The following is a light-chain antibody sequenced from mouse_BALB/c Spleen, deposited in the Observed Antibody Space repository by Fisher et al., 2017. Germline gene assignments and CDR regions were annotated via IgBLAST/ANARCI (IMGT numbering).Light chain of an antibody. Sequence: IVLTQSPAIMSASLGEKVTMSCRASSSVNYMYWYQQKPRSSPKPWIYLTSNLASGVPARFSGSGSGTSYSLTISSMEAEDAATYYCQQWSSNPYTFGAGTKLELK. V-gene: IGKV4-68*01. CDR2: LTS. J-gene: IGKJ5*01. CDR3: QQWSSNPYT. CDR1: SSVNY.